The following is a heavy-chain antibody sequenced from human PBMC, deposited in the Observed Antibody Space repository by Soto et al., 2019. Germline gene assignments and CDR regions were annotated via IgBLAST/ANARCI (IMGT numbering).Heavy chain of an antibody. J-gene: IGHJ3*02. D-gene: IGHD2-21*02. CDR1: GGFVSSGSYY. Sequence: QVQLQQWGAGLLKPSETLSLTCAVYGGFVSSGSYYWSWIRQPPGKGLEWIGEMSHSGGTHFNPYLKGRVTSSVDTSKYQFPLKMRSVTAADTALYYCARVERGTATTVVDAFDIWGPGTMVTVSS. CDR2: MSHSGGT. V-gene: IGHV4-34*01. CDR3: ARVERGTATTVVDAFDI.